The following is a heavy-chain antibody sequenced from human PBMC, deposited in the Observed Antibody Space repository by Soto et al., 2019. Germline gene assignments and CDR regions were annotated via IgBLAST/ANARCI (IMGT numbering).Heavy chain of an antibody. CDR1: GGTFSSYV. V-gene: IGHV1-69*15. CDR3: ERDRALNHAAVAMAH. CDR2: IIHMFGIT. D-gene: IGHD2-2*01. Sequence: QVQLVQSGAEVKKPGSSVKVSCKASGGTFSSYVMTWVRQAPGQGLEWMGRIIHMFGITDYAPKFQGRVTITADESTTTAYMELSSLTSEDTSRYYCERDRALNHAAVAMAHWCQGTLVTVSS. J-gene: IGHJ4*02.